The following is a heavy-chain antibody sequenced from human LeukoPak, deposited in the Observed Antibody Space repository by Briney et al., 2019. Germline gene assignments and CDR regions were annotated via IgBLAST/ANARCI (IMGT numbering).Heavy chain of an antibody. CDR1: GFSFSTYY. V-gene: IGHV3-21*01. CDR2: ISSSSTYI. D-gene: IGHD1-14*01. J-gene: IGHJ4*02. Sequence: KPGGSLRLSCAASGFSFSTYYVNWVRQAPRKGLEWVSCISSSSTYIYYADSVRGRFAISRDNAKNSLYLQMNSLRAEDTAVYYCARENHGSFDYWGQGSLVTVSS. CDR3: ARENHGSFDY.